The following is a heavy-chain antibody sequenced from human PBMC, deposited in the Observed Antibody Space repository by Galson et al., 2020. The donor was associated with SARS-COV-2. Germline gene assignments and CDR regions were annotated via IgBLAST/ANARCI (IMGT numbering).Heavy chain of an antibody. D-gene: IGHD6-13*01. Sequence: KIGESLKISCQGSGYKFSSYWISWVRQIPGKGLEWLARIDPRDSHTNYSPSFEGHVSISVDKSIDTAYLQWSRLKPSDTAIYYCARQADRTVAAANDFWGQGTVVIVSS. CDR3: ARQADRTVAAANDF. CDR1: GYKFSSYW. V-gene: IGHV5-10-1*01. CDR2: IDPRDSHT. J-gene: IGHJ4*02.